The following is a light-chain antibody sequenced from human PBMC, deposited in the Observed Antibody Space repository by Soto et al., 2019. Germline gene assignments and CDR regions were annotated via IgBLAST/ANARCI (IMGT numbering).Light chain of an antibody. CDR2: AAS. V-gene: IGKV1-27*01. CDR1: QGISNY. CDR3: QKYDGVPFT. J-gene: IGKJ3*01. Sequence: DIQMTQSPSSLSASVGDKVTITCRASQGISNYLAWYQQKPGRAPKLLIYAASTLQSGVPSRFRGGGSGRDFTLTISSLQPEDVATYYCQKYDGVPFTFGPGTKVDIK.